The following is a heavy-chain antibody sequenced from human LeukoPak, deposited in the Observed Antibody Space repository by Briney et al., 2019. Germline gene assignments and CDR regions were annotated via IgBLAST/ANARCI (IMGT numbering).Heavy chain of an antibody. V-gene: IGHV4-31*03. CDR3: ARGGLLFRFDP. CDR1: GGSISSGGYY. J-gene: IGHJ5*02. D-gene: IGHD3-10*01. CDR2: IYYSGST. Sequence: PSQTLSLTCTVSGGSISSGGYYWSWIRQHPGKGLEWIGYIYYSGSTYYNPSLKSRVTISVDTSKNQFSLKLSSVTAAETAVYYFARGGLLFRFDPWGQGTLVTVSS.